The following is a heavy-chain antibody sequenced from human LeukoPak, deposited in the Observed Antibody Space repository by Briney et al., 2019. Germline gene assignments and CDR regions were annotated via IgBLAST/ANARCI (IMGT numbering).Heavy chain of an antibody. Sequence: SETLSLTCTVSGGSISSHFWGWIRQPPGKGLEWIAYIYYSGSTDYSGSTDYNPSLKSRVTISVDTSKKQLSLKLSSVTAGDTAVYYCARQTMTTADAFDIWGQGTMVTVSS. CDR2: IYYSGSTDYSGST. J-gene: IGHJ3*02. CDR1: GGSISSHF. CDR3: ARQTMTTADAFDI. D-gene: IGHD4-17*01. V-gene: IGHV4-59*08.